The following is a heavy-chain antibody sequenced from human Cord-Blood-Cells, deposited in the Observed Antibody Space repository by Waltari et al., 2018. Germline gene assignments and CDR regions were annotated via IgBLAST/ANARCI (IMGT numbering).Heavy chain of an antibody. CDR2: INPNSGGT. Sequence: QVQLVQSGAEVKKPGASVKVSCKASGYTFTGYYMHWVRQSPGQGLEWMGRINPNSGGTNYAQKFQGRVTMTRDTSISTAYMELSRLRSDDTAVYYCAREYSGYANWYFDLWGRGTLVTVSS. CDR1: GYTFTGYY. D-gene: IGHD5-12*01. V-gene: IGHV1-2*06. CDR3: AREYSGYANWYFDL. J-gene: IGHJ2*01.